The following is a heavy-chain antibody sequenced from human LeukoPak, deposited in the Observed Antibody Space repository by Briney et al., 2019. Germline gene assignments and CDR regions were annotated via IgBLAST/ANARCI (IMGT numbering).Heavy chain of an antibody. D-gene: IGHD3-10*01. Sequence: GGSLRLSCAASGFTFSTYAFHWVRQAPGKGLEWVAVISYDGSNEYYADSVKGRFTISRDNPKNTLFLQMNSLRPEDTAVYYCASLSYYGSGSNAFDIWGQGTMVTVSS. CDR2: ISYDGSNE. CDR1: GFTFSTYA. J-gene: IGHJ3*02. CDR3: ASLSYYGSGSNAFDI. V-gene: IGHV3-30-3*01.